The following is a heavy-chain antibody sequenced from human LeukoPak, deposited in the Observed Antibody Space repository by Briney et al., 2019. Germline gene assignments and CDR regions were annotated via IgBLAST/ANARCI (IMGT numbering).Heavy chain of an antibody. CDR2: IYHSGST. CDR3: ARGYSNDWDPYEY. Sequence: SETLSLTCTVSGGSISSYYWSWIRQPPGKGLEWIGYIYHSGSTNYNPSLKSRGTISVDTSRNQFSLRLSSVTAADTAVYYCARGYSNDWDPYEYWGQGTLVTVSS. CDR1: GGSISSYY. V-gene: IGHV4-59*08. D-gene: IGHD6-19*01. J-gene: IGHJ4*02.